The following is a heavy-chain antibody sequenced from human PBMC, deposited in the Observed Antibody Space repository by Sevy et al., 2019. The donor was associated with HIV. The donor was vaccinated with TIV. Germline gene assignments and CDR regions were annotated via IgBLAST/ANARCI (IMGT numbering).Heavy chain of an antibody. CDR3: ARGIPGRHPGLGY. V-gene: IGHV3-53*01. Sequence: GGSLRLSCAASGFTVSSNYMSWVRQAPGKGLEWVSVIYSGGSTYYADSVKGRFTISRDNSKNTLHLQMNSLRAEDTAVYYCARGIPGRHPGLGYWGQGTLVTVSS. J-gene: IGHJ4*02. CDR2: IYSGGST. CDR1: GFTVSSNY. D-gene: IGHD7-27*01.